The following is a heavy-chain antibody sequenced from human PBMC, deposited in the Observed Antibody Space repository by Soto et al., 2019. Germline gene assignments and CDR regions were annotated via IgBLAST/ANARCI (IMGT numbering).Heavy chain of an antibody. D-gene: IGHD1-26*01. V-gene: IGHV3-33*01. Sequence: PGGSLRLSCAASGFTFSSYGMHWVRQAPGKGLEWVAVIWYDGSNKYYADSVKGRFTISRDNSKNTLYLQMNSLRAEDTAVYYCAREGWELLFVDYWGQGTLVTVSS. CDR3: AREGWELLFVDY. CDR2: IWYDGSNK. CDR1: GFTFSSYG. J-gene: IGHJ4*02.